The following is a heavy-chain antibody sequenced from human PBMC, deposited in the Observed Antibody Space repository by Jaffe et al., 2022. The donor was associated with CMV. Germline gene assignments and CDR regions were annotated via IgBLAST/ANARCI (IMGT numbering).Heavy chain of an antibody. D-gene: IGHD5-12*01. V-gene: IGHV3-11*06. CDR1: GFTFSDYY. CDR2: ISSSSSYT. CDR3: ARDSGFGPMATITSGFDY. Sequence: QVQLVESGGGLVKPGGSLRLSCAASGFTFSDYYMSWIRQAPGKGLEWVSYISSSSSYTNYADSVKGRFTISRDNAKNSLYLQMNSLRAEDTAVYYCARDSGFGPMATITSGFDYWGQGTLVTVSS. J-gene: IGHJ4*02.